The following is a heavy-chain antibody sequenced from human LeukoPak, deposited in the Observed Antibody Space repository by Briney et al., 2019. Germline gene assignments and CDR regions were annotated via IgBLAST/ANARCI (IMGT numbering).Heavy chain of an antibody. CDR2: ISGSGGST. D-gene: IGHD1-26*01. Sequence: GGSLRLSCAASGFTFSSYAMSWVRQAPGKGLEWVSAISGSGGSTYYADSVKGRFTISRDNSKNTLYLQMNSLRAEDTAVYYCAKVPPARIVGATDPSDYWGQGTLVTVSS. CDR3: AKVPPARIVGATDPSDY. CDR1: GFTFSSYA. V-gene: IGHV3-23*01. J-gene: IGHJ4*02.